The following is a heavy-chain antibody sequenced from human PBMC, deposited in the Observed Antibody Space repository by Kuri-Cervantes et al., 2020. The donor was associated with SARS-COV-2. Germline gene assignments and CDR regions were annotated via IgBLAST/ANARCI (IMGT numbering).Heavy chain of an antibody. V-gene: IGHV3-20*04. CDR2: INWNGGST. CDR1: GFTFDDYG. J-gene: IGHJ1*01. CDR3: ARGVVAATTGFFQP. Sequence: GGSLRLSCAASGFTFDDYGMSWVRQAPGKGLEWVSGINWNGGSTGYADSVKGRFTISRDNAKNSLYLQMNSLRADDTALYYCARGVVAATTGFFQPWGQGTLVTVSS. D-gene: IGHD2-15*01.